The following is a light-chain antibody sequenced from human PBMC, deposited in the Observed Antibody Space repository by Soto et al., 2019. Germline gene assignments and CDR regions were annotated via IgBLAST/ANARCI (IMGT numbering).Light chain of an antibody. CDR2: AAS. CDR3: QQLNSYPFT. V-gene: IGKV1-9*01. J-gene: IGKJ4*01. Sequence: DIQLTLSPSFLSASVGDRVTITCRASQGISSYLAWYHQKPGKAPKLLISAASTLQSGVPPRFSGSGSGTEFTLTISSLQPEDFATYYCQQLNSYPFTFGGGTKVEIK. CDR1: QGISSY.